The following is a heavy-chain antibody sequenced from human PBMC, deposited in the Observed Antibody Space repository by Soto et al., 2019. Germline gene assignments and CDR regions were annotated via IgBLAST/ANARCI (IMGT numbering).Heavy chain of an antibody. V-gene: IGHV2-5*02. Sequence: QITLEESGPARVKPTQTLTLTCTFSGFSLSTGGVGVGWIRQPPGKALERLALIYWDDDKRYSPSLRSRLTVTKDTSRNQVVLTMTNMDPVDTATYDGAHRAGLQGNWNGGYFDFWGQGALVTVSS. CDR3: AHRAGLQGNWNGGYFDF. J-gene: IGHJ4*02. CDR2: IYWDDDK. CDR1: GFSLSTGGVG. D-gene: IGHD1-1*01.